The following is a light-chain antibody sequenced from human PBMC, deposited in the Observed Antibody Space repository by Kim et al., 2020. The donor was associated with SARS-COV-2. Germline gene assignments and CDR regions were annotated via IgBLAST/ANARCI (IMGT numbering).Light chain of an antibody. CDR3: QVWDSSSDLVV. J-gene: IGLJ2*01. CDR1: NIGSKS. CDR2: YDS. Sequence: SYELTQPPSASVALGKTVRITCAVNNIGSKSVHWYQQKPGQAPVLVIYYDSDRPSGIPERFSGSNSGNTATLTISRVEAGDEADYYCQVWDSSSDLVVFGGGTQLTVL. V-gene: IGLV3-21*04.